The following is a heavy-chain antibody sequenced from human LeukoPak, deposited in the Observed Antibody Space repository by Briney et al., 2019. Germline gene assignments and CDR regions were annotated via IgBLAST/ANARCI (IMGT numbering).Heavy chain of an antibody. D-gene: IGHD1-26*01. CDR1: GFNFSDYY. Sequence: PGGSLRLSCAASGFNFSDYYMSWIRQAPGKGLEWVSYISSSGSTIYYADSVKGRFTISRDNSKNTLYLQMNSLRAEDTAVYYCARGGSYLSAFDIWGQGTMVTVSS. CDR3: ARGGSYLSAFDI. CDR2: ISSSGSTI. J-gene: IGHJ3*02. V-gene: IGHV3-11*01.